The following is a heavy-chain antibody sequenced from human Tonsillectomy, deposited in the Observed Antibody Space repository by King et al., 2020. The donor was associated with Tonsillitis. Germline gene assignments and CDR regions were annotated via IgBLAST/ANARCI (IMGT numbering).Heavy chain of an antibody. J-gene: IGHJ5*02. D-gene: IGHD2-2*01. V-gene: IGHV3-53*04. Sequence: VQLVESGGGFVQPGGSLRLSCAASGFTVSSNYMSWVRQAPGKGLEWVSVIYSGGSTYYADSVKGRFTISRHNSKNTLYLQMNSLRAEDTAVYYCARTGYCSSTSCPFPWFDPWGQGTLVTVSS. CDR1: GFTVSSNY. CDR3: ARTGYCSSTSCPFPWFDP. CDR2: IYSGGST.